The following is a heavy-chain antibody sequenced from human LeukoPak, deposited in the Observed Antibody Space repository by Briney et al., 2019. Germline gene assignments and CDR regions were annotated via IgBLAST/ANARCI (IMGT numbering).Heavy chain of an antibody. Sequence: PGGSLRLSCAASGFTFRPYWMDWVRQAPGKGLEWVANIKQDGSVKNYADSVKGRFTISRDNTKDSLYLEMNSLRGEDTAVYYCARNFGSQQFDYWGQGTLVTVSS. CDR3: ARNFGSQQFDY. CDR1: GFTFRPYW. CDR2: IKQDGSVK. D-gene: IGHD1/OR15-1a*01. J-gene: IGHJ4*02. V-gene: IGHV3-7*01.